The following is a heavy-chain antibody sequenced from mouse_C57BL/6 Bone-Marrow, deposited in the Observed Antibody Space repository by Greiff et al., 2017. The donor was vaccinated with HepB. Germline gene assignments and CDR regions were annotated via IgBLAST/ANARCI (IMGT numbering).Heavy chain of an antibody. CDR1: GFTFSSYG. V-gene: IGHV5-6*02. CDR3: ARQITTVVGDYYAMDY. J-gene: IGHJ4*01. D-gene: IGHD1-1*01. CDR2: ISSGGSYT. Sequence: DVKLVESGGDLVKPGGSLKLSCAASGFTFSSYGMSWVRQTPDKRLEWVATISSGGSYTYYPDSVKGRFTISRDNAKNTLYLQMSSLKSEDTAMYYCARQITTVVGDYYAMDYWGQGTSVTVSS.